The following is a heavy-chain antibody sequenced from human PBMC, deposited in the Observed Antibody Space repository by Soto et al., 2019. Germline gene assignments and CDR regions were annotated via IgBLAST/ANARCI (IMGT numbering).Heavy chain of an antibody. Sequence: SGPTLVHPTQPLTLTCPFSGFSLSTSGMRVSWIRQPPGKALEWLARIDWDDDKFYSTSLKTRLTISKDTSKNQVVLTMTNMDPVDTATYYCARDSSGYYYGFDYWGQGTLVTVSS. CDR1: GFSLSTSGMR. CDR3: ARDSSGYYYGFDY. J-gene: IGHJ4*02. V-gene: IGHV2-70*04. D-gene: IGHD3-22*01. CDR2: IDWDDDK.